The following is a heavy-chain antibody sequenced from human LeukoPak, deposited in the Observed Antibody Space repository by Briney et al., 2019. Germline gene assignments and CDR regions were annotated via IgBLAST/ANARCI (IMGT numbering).Heavy chain of an antibody. CDR2: IIPIFGTA. Sequence: ASVKVSCKASGGTFSSYAISWVRQAPGQGLEWMGGIIPIFGTANYAQKFQGRVTITADESTSTAYMELSSLRSEDTAVYYCARLSCSAGSCYYVFDYWGQGTLVTVSS. D-gene: IGHD2-15*01. CDR1: GGTFSSYA. CDR3: ARLSCSAGSCYYVFDY. V-gene: IGHV1-69*13. J-gene: IGHJ4*02.